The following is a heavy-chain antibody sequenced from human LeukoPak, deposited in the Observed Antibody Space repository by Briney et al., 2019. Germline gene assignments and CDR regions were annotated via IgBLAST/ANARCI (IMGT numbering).Heavy chain of an antibody. V-gene: IGHV3-30*02. J-gene: IGHJ6*02. CDR3: AKRYCSSATCRSGLDV. CDR2: IRSDGSKT. D-gene: IGHD2-2*01. Sequence: PGGSLRLSCAASGFAFSIYGMHWVRQAPGKGLEWVALIRSDGSKTYSADSVEGRFTISRDNSKNTLYLQMNSLGPEDTAVYYCAKRYCSSATCRSGLDVWGQGTTVTVSS. CDR1: GFAFSIYG.